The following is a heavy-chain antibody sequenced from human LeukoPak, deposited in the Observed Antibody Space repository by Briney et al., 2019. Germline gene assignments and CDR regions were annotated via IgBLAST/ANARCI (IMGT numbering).Heavy chain of an antibody. CDR3: AKQSLYDSSGHFHY. CDR2: ISGSGGST. D-gene: IGHD3-22*01. Sequence: PGESLSLSCAVSGFIFSNYAMNWVRQAPGKGLEWVSAISGSGGSTYYADSVKGRFTISRDNSKNTLFLRMNSLRAEDTAVYFCAKQSLYDSSGHFHYWGQGTLVTVSS. J-gene: IGHJ4*02. V-gene: IGHV3-23*01. CDR1: GFIFSNYA.